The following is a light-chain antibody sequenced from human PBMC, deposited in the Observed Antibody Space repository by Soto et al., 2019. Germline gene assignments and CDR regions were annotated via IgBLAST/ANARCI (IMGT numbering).Light chain of an antibody. CDR3: QQYNSYPLT. CDR1: QSINSW. Sequence: DIQMTQSPSALSASVGDRVTITCRASQSINSWLAWYQQKSGKAPKLLIYKASSLESGVPSRFSGSGSGTEFTLIISSLQPDDFGTYYCQQYNSYPLTFGGGTKVDIK. CDR2: KAS. V-gene: IGKV1-5*03. J-gene: IGKJ4*01.